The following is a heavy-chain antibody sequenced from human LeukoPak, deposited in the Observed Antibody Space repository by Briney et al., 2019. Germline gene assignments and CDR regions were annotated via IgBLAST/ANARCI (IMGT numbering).Heavy chain of an antibody. Sequence: PSETLSLTCTVSGDSISSGSYYWSWIRQPPGKGLEWIGYIYYSGSTNYNPSLKSRVTISVDTSKNQFSLKLSSVTAADTAVYYCARGLYQEMATIFDYWGQGTLVTVSS. CDR2: IYYSGST. CDR1: GDSISSGSYY. J-gene: IGHJ4*02. CDR3: ARGLYQEMATIFDY. V-gene: IGHV4-61*01. D-gene: IGHD5-24*01.